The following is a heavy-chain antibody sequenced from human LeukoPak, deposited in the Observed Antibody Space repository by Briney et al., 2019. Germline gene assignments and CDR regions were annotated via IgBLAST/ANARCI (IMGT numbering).Heavy chain of an antibody. V-gene: IGHV3-30*03. CDR3: ASPEGASGWYSY. J-gene: IGHJ4*02. Sequence: GGSLRLSCAASGFTFTSYGMHWVRQAPGKGLEWVAVISYDGSKKYYADSVKGRFTISRDDSKNTLYLQMNSLRAEDTAVYYCASPEGASGWYSYWGQGTLVTVSS. CDR2: ISYDGSKK. CDR1: GFTFTSYG. D-gene: IGHD6-19*01.